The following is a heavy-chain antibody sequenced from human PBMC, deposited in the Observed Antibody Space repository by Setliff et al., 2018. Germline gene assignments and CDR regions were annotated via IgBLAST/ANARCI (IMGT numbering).Heavy chain of an antibody. V-gene: IGHV3-7*01. Sequence: PGGSLRLSCAASGFTFSSYWMSWVRQAPGKGLEWVANIKQDGSEKYYVDSVKGRFTISRDNAKNSLYLQMNSLRAEDTAVYYCAREFAYSRGWYVAETFDYWGQGTLVTVSS. CDR1: GFTFSSYW. CDR2: IKQDGSEK. D-gene: IGHD6-19*01. CDR3: AREFAYSRGWYVAETFDY. J-gene: IGHJ4*02.